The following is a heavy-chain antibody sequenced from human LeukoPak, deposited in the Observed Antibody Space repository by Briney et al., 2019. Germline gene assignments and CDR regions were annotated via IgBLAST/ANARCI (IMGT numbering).Heavy chain of an antibody. CDR2: INHSGST. CDR3: ARPYCSGGSCRGGFAP. CDR1: GGSFSGYY. D-gene: IGHD2-15*01. Sequence: SETLSLTCAVYGGSFSGYYWSWIRQPPGKGLEWIGEINHSGSTNYNPSLKSRVTISVDTSKNQFSLKLSSVTAADTAVYYCARPYCSGGSCRGGFAPWGQGTLVTVSS. J-gene: IGHJ5*02. V-gene: IGHV4-34*01.